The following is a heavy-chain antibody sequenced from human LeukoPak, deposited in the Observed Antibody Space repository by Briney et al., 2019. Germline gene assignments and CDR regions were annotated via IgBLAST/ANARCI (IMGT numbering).Heavy chain of an antibody. J-gene: IGHJ4*02. CDR3: ARQMAVVVVAATPSDY. CDR2: INPNSGGT. D-gene: IGHD2-15*01. V-gene: IGHV1-2*02. Sequence: GASVKVSCKASGYTFTGYYMHWVRQAPGQGLEWMGWINPNSGGTNYAQKFQGRVTMTGDTSISTAYMELSRLRSDDTAVYYCARQMAVVVVAATPSDYWGQGTLVTVSS. CDR1: GYTFTGYY.